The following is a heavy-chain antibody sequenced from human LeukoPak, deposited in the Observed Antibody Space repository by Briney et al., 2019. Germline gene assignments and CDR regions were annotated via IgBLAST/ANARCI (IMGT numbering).Heavy chain of an antibody. CDR2: IYHSEST. D-gene: IGHD6-19*01. Sequence: SQTLSLTCAVSGGSISSGGYSWSWIRQPPGKGLEWIGYIYHSESTYYNPSLKSRVTISVDRSKNQFSLKLSSVTAADTAVYYCARVRGWYYFDYWGQGTLVTVSS. CDR1: GGSISSGGYS. V-gene: IGHV4-30-2*01. CDR3: ARVRGWYYFDY. J-gene: IGHJ4*02.